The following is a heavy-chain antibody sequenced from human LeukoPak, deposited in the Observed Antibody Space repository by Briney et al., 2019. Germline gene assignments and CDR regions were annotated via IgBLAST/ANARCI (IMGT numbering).Heavy chain of an antibody. CDR1: GYTFTSYG. Sequence: ASVKVSCKASGYTFTSYGISWVRQAPGQGLEWMGWISAYNGNTNYVQKLQGRVTMTTDTSTSTAYMELRSLRSDDTAVYYCARESSGWYYFDYWGQGTLVTVSS. V-gene: IGHV1-18*01. D-gene: IGHD6-19*01. CDR3: ARESSGWYYFDY. J-gene: IGHJ4*02. CDR2: ISAYNGNT.